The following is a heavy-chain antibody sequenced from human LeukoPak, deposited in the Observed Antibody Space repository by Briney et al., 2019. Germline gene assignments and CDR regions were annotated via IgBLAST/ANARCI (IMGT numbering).Heavy chain of an antibody. CDR2: IIPIFGTA. Sequence: GASVKVSCKASGGTFISYAISWVRQAPGQGLEWMGGIIPIFGTANYAQKFQGRVTITADESTSTAYMELSSLRSEDTAVYYCARVRYDFSVADPWGQGTLVTVSS. J-gene: IGHJ5*02. CDR1: GGTFISYA. D-gene: IGHD3-3*01. V-gene: IGHV1-69*13. CDR3: ARVRYDFSVADP.